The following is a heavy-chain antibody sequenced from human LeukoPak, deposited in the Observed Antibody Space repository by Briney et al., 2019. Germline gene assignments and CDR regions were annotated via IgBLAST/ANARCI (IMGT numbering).Heavy chain of an antibody. J-gene: IGHJ6*03. Sequence: KTSETLSLTCSVSGDSISYFYWSWIRQAAGKGLEWIGRMSSSGNNDYNASLKSRVTMSVDTSKNQFSLTLISVTAADTAVYYCARGARNYYYYMDVWGKGTTVTVSS. CDR2: MSSSGNN. V-gene: IGHV4-4*07. CDR3: ARGARNYYYYMDV. D-gene: IGHD1-14*01. CDR1: GDSISYFY.